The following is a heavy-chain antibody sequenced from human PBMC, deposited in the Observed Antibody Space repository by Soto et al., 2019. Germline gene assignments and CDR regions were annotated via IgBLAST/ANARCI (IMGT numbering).Heavy chain of an antibody. CDR2: SSASGRSR. J-gene: IGHJ4*02. V-gene: IGHV3-23*01. CDR1: GIEFSNYA. CDR3: AKDGNWLDVYFDV. D-gene: IGHD6-19*01. Sequence: LRLSCVASGIEFSNYAMSWVRQAPGKGLEWVSISSASGRSRYHADSVKGRFTISRDNSKNTLYLHMTNLRAEDTAVYYCAKDGNWLDVYFDVWGQGTPVTVYS.